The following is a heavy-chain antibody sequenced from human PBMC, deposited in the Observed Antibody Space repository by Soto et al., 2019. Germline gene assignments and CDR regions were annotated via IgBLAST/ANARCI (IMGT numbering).Heavy chain of an antibody. CDR3: ASACTNGVCYHFDY. CDR2: IIPIFGTA. Sequence: SVNVSCKASGGTFSSYALSWVRQAPGQGLEWMGGIIPIFGTANYAQKFQDRVTITADESTSTAYMELSSLRSEDTAVYYCASACTNGVCYHFDYWGQGTLVTVSS. J-gene: IGHJ4*02. D-gene: IGHD2-8*01. CDR1: GGTFSSYA. V-gene: IGHV1-69*13.